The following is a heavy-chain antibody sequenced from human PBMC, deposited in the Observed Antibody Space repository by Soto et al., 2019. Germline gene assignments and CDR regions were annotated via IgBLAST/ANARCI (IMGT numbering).Heavy chain of an antibody. CDR2: INPITGGT. D-gene: IGHD3-22*01. CDR3: ARNYYDSSDRDYLDY. CDR1: GYPFTSYG. J-gene: IGHJ4*02. Sequence: ASVKVSCKASGYPFTSYGISWVRQAPGQGLEWMGWINPITGGTNYAPKFQGRVTMTRDTSITTAYMELSRLRSDDTAVYYCARNYYDSSDRDYLDYWGQGTPVTAPQ. V-gene: IGHV1-2*02.